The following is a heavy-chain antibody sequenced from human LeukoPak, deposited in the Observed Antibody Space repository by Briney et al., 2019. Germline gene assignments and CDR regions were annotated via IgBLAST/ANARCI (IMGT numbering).Heavy chain of an antibody. V-gene: IGHV4-30-2*01. CDR2: IYHSGST. J-gene: IGHJ4*02. D-gene: IGHD3-22*01. CDR3: ARSYYSDSSGYRLFDY. CDR1: DDSISSYS. Sequence: TLSLTCTVSDDSISSYSWSWIRQPPGKGLEWIGYIYHSGSTYYNPSLKSRVTISVDRSKNQFSLKLSSVTAADTAVYYCARSYYSDSSGYRLFDYWGQGTLVTVSS.